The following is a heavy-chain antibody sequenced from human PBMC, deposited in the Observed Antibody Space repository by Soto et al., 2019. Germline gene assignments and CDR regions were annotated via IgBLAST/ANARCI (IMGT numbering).Heavy chain of an antibody. D-gene: IGHD3-22*01. CDR2: IVVGSGNT. CDR3: AAVFYYYDSSGYIPPPYFDY. Sequence: TFTSSAVQWVRQARGQRLEWIGWIVVGSGNTNYAQKFQERVTITRDMSTSTAYMELSSLRSEDTAVYYCAAVFYYYDSSGYIPPPYFDYWGQGTLVTVSS. V-gene: IGHV1-58*01. CDR1: TFTSSA. J-gene: IGHJ4*02.